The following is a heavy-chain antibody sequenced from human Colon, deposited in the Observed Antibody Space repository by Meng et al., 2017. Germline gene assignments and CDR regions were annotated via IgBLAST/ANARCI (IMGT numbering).Heavy chain of an antibody. Sequence: SETLSLTCAVPGGSITSYHWTGIRQAAGNERERIGRIYSGGTTHYNPSLKRRATISLDTSKNQLSLKLSSVTAADTAVYYCARYYDSRDTNWLDPWGQGTLVTVSS. V-gene: IGHV4-59*10. D-gene: IGHD3-22*01. J-gene: IGHJ5*02. CDR2: IYSGGTT. CDR1: GGSITSYH. CDR3: ARYYDSRDTNWLDP.